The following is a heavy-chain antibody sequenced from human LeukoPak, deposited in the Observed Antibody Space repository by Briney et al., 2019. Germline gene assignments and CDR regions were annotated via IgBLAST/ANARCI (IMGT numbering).Heavy chain of an antibody. CDR2: IYPGDSDT. CDR1: GYSFTSYW. CDR3: ARHRKAHYYYMDV. J-gene: IGHJ6*03. V-gene: IGHV5-51*01. Sequence: TGESLKISCKGSGYSFTSYWIGWVRQMPGKGLEWMGIIYPGDSDTRYSPPFQGQVTISADKSISTAYLQWSSLKASDTAMYYCARHRKAHYYYMDVWGKGTTVTVSS.